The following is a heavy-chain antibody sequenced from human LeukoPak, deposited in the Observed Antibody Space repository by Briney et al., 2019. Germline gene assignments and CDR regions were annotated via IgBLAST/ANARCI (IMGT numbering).Heavy chain of an antibody. CDR3: ARATRNGYDY. J-gene: IGHJ4*02. CDR2: ISHDSETI. D-gene: IGHD5-24*01. Sequence: GGSLRLSCAASGFTFRIYGMNWVRQAPGKGPEWVSYISHDSETIYYADSVKGRFTMSRDNAKSSLYLQVSSLRADDTAVYYCARATRNGYDYWGQGALVTVSS. CDR1: GFTFRIYG. V-gene: IGHV3-48*04.